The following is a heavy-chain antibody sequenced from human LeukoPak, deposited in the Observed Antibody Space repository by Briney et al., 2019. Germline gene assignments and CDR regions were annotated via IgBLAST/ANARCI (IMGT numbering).Heavy chain of an antibody. CDR2: ISSSSSYI. CDR1: RFTFSSYS. J-gene: IGHJ4*02. V-gene: IGHV3-21*01. Sequence: SGGSLRLSCAAWRFTFSSYSMNWVRQAPGKGLEWVSSISSSSSYIYYADSVKGRFTSSRDNAKNSLYLHMNSLRKQDTADFYCVRRATTDDYWGQGTLVTVSS. D-gene: IGHD5-12*01. CDR3: VRRATTDDY.